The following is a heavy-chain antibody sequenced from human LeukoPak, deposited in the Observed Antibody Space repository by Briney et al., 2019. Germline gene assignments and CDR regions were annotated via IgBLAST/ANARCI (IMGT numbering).Heavy chain of an antibody. V-gene: IGHV3-53*01. D-gene: IGHD2-15*01. J-gene: IGHJ4*02. CDR2: IYSGGNT. CDR3: AKGGRRYCSGGSCYPYYFDY. CDR1: GFTVSSNS. Sequence: GGSLRLSCTVSGFTVSSNSMSWVRQAPGKGLEWVSFIYSGGNTHYSDSVKGRFTISRDNSKNTLYLQMNSLRAEDTAVYYCAKGGRRYCSGGSCYPYYFDYWGQGTLVTVSS.